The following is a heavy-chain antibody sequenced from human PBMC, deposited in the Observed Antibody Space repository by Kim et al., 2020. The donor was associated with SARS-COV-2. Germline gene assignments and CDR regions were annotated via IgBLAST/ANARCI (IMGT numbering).Heavy chain of an antibody. CDR3: ARVSARDFWSGYYTPRGYYYYYYGMDV. Sequence: ASVKVSCKASGYTFTSYDINWVRQATGQGREWMGWMNPNSGNTGYAQKFQGRVTMTRNTSISTAYMELSSLRSEDTAVYYCARVSARDFWSGYYTPRGYYYYYYGMDVWGQGTTVTVSS. CDR1: GYTFTSYD. D-gene: IGHD3-3*01. J-gene: IGHJ6*02. CDR2: MNPNSGNT. V-gene: IGHV1-8*01.